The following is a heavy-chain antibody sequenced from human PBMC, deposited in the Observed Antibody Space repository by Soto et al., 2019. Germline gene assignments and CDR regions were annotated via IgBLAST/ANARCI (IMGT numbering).Heavy chain of an antibody. CDR2: IDTSNSYA. J-gene: IGHJ6*02. V-gene: IGHV5-10-1*01. Sequence: GDSLKISCKGSGYSFTSYWIIWVPQMHGKDLEWMGRIDTSNSYANYSPYFQGHVTISAAKSISTAYLRWSSLKASDTAMYYCATHACSSTSCHPSYDYGMAVWGQGTTVTVSS. D-gene: IGHD2-2*01. CDR1: GYSFTSYW. CDR3: ATHACSSTSCHPSYDYGMAV.